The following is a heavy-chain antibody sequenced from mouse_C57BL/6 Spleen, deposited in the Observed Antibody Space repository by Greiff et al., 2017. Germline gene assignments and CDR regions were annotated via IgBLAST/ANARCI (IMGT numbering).Heavy chain of an antibody. D-gene: IGHD2-3*01. V-gene: IGHV2-2*01. CDR1: GFSLTSYG. Sequence: QVQLQQSGPGLVQPSQSLSITCTVSGFSLTSYGVHWVRQSPGKGLEWLGVIWSGGSTDYNAAFISRLSISKDNSKSQVFFKMNSLQADDTAIYYCARNSDGYYVDAMDYWGQGTSVTVSS. CDR3: ARNSDGYYVDAMDY. CDR2: IWSGGST. J-gene: IGHJ4*01.